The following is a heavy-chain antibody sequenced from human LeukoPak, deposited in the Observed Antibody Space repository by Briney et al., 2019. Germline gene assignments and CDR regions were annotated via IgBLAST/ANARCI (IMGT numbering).Heavy chain of an antibody. CDR1: GNTFTAYY. J-gene: IGHJ3*02. V-gene: IGHV1-2*02. CDR3: ARLVGVRGDDSFDI. D-gene: IGHD1-26*01. CDR2: INPNSGGT. Sequence: ASVKVSGKASGNTFTAYYMTWMRQPPGQGLEWMGWINPNSGGTNYAQKFQGRVTMTRDTSISTAYMELSRLRSDDTAVYYCARLVGVRGDDSFDIWGQGTMVTVSS.